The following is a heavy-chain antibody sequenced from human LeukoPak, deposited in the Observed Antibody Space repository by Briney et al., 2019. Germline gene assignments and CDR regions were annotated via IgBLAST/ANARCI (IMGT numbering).Heavy chain of an antibody. CDR1: GYTFTGYY. V-gene: IGHV1-2*02. J-gene: IGHJ4*02. CDR2: INLNSGGT. Sequence: ASVKVSCKGSGYTFTGYYMHWVRQAPGQGLEWMGWINLNSGGTNYAQKFQGRVTMTMDTSISTAYMELSRLRSDDTAVYYCAREGVDWNHSVYYFDYWGQGTLVTVSS. CDR3: AREGVDWNHSVYYFDY. D-gene: IGHD1-1*01.